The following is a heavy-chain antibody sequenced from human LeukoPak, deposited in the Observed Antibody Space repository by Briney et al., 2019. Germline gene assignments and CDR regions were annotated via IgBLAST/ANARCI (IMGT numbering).Heavy chain of an antibody. CDR1: GGSISSYY. CDR2: IYYSGST. D-gene: IGHD3-9*01. J-gene: IGHJ4*02. V-gene: IGHV4-59*01. Sequence: PSETLSLTCTVSGGSISSYYWSWIRQPPGKGLEWIGYIYYSGSTNYNPSLKSRVTISVDTSKNQFSLKLSSVTAADTAVYYSARVSRRLNYDILTGYPYYFDYWGQGTLVTVSS. CDR3: ARVSRRLNYDILTGYPYYFDY.